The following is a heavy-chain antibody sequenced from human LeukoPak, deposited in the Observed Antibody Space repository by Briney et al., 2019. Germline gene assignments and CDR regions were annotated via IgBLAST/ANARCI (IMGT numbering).Heavy chain of an antibody. Sequence: SQTLSLTCVIAGXSVSSNTSAWNWIRQSPLRGLEWLGRTFYRSKWYNDYAGSVKSRITISPDTSKNHFSLQLDSVTPEDTAMYYCARDGWPAFDYWGQGSLVTVSS. CDR3: ARDGWPAFDY. J-gene: IGHJ4*02. CDR1: GXSVSSNTSA. CDR2: TFYRSKWYN. V-gene: IGHV6-1*01. D-gene: IGHD2-15*01.